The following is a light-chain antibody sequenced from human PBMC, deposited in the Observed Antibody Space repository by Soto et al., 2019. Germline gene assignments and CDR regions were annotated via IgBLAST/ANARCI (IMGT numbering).Light chain of an antibody. V-gene: IGLV2-14*01. CDR1: SSDVGGYNF. Sequence: QSVLTQPASVSGSPGQSITISCTGTSSDVGGYNFVSWYQHHPGKAPKLIIYEVANRPSGVSNRFSGSKSGNTASLIISGLQAEDEADYYCKSYTSSSTLVFGGGTKLTVL. CDR2: EVA. CDR3: KSYTSSSTLV. J-gene: IGLJ2*01.